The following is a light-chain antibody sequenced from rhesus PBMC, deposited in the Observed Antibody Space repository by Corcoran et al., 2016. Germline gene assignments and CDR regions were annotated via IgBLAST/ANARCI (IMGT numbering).Light chain of an antibody. Sequence: DIQMTQSPSSLSASVGDRVTIACRASQGVSSYLAWYQQKPGKAPKPLTYYTSNLETGVPSRFSGSGSGTEFTLTISSLQPEDFATYYWQQYNSDPFTFGPGTKLDIK. CDR1: QGVSSY. J-gene: IGKJ3*01. CDR3: QQYNSDPFT. V-gene: IGKV1-37*01. CDR2: YTS.